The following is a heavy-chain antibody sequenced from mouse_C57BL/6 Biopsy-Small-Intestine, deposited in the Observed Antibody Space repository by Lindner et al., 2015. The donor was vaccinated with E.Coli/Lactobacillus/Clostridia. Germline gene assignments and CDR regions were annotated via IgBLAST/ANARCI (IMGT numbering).Heavy chain of an antibody. CDR1: GYAFSNYL. CDR2: INPGSGGT. V-gene: IGHV1-54*01. Sequence: VQLQESGAELVRPGTSVKVSRKASGYAFSNYLIEWVKQRPGQGLEWIGVINPGSGGTDYNEKFKGRTTLTADKSSSTAYMHLSSLTSEDSAVYFCASYGNFDHWGQGTLVTVSA. CDR3: ASYGNFDH. J-gene: IGHJ3*01. D-gene: IGHD2-1*01.